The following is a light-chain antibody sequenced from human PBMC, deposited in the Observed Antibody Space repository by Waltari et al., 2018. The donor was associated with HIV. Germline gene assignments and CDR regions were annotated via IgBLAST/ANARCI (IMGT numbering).Light chain of an antibody. CDR3: QQFFSPPWT. J-gene: IGKJ1*01. CDR1: QSLLYSSNNKNF. Sequence: DIVMTQSPASLTVSLGERAPISCKSSQSLLYSSNNKNFLAWYQQKPGHPPKLLIHGATIRGSGVPDRFSGSESGTDFTLTISSLQPEDVAVYYCQQFFSPPWTFGQGTKVELK. CDR2: GAT. V-gene: IGKV4-1*01.